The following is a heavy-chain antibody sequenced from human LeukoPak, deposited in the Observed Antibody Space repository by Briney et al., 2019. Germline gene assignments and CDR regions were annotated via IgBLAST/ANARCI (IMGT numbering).Heavy chain of an antibody. Sequence: PGGSLRLSCAASGFTFSDYWMHWVRQAPGKGLVWVSRIDSYGTDTDYADSVKGRFTVSRDNAKNTLYLQMNSLRAEDTAMYYCVRDNGGVDYWGKGTLVTVSS. CDR1: GFTFSDYW. CDR2: IDSYGTDT. CDR3: VRDNGGVDY. V-gene: IGHV3-74*01. J-gene: IGHJ4*01. D-gene: IGHD2-8*01.